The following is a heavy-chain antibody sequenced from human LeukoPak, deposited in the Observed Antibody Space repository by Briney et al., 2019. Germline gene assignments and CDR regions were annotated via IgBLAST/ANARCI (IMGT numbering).Heavy chain of an antibody. Sequence: ASVKVSCKASGHTFISYGISWVRQAPGQGLEWMGWISAYNGDTNYAQKIQGRVTMTTDTSTSTAYMDLRSLRSDDTAVYYCARGWELQHWGQGTLVTVSS. CDR3: ARGWELQH. CDR1: GHTFISYG. D-gene: IGHD1-26*01. J-gene: IGHJ4*02. CDR2: ISAYNGDT. V-gene: IGHV1-18*01.